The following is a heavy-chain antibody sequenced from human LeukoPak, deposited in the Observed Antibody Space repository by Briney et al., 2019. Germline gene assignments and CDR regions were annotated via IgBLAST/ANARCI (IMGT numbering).Heavy chain of an antibody. V-gene: IGHV1-24*01. CDR2: FDPEDGET. J-gene: IGHJ4*02. CDR3: ATEDYYDSSGYYYFDY. CDR1: GYTLTELS. D-gene: IGHD3-22*01. Sequence: ASVKVSCKVSGYTLTELSMHWVRQAPGKGLEWMGGFDPEDGETIYAQKFQGRVTMTEDTSTDTAYMELSSLRSEDTAVYYCATEDYYDSSGYYYFDYWGQGTLVTVSS.